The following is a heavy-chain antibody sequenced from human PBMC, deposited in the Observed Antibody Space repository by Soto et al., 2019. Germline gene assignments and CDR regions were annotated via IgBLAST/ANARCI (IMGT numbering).Heavy chain of an antibody. Sequence: GGSLRLSCAASGFTFSSYGMHWVRQAPGKGLEWVAVISYDGSNKYYADSVKGRFTISRDNSKNTLYLQMNSLRAEDTAVYYCAQNSGYDYYFDYWGQGTLVTVSS. CDR2: ISYDGSNK. J-gene: IGHJ4*02. CDR1: GFTFSSYG. V-gene: IGHV3-30*18. CDR3: AQNSGYDYYFDY. D-gene: IGHD5-12*01.